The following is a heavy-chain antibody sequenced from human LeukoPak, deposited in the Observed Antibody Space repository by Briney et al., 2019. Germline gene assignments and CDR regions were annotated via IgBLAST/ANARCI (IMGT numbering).Heavy chain of an antibody. CDR1: GGSISGYF. V-gene: IGHV4-59*01. CDR3: ARGGDYGDLRYFDY. J-gene: IGHJ4*02. D-gene: IGHD4-17*01. Sequence: SETLSLTCTVSGGSISGYFWTWIRQPPGKGLEWIGYIYYTGNTNYNPSLKSRVTFSVDTSKNQFSLKLNSVTAADTAVYYCARGGDYGDLRYFDYWGQGTLVAVSS. CDR2: IYYTGNT.